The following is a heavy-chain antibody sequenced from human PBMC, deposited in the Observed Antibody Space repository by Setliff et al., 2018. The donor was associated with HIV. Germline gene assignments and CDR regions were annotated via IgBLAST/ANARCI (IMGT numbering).Heavy chain of an antibody. CDR1: GGTFSLHY. Sequence: SETLSLTCAVSGGTFSLHYYTWIRQSPLRGLEWIGEINHSGSTNYNPSLKSRISISVDTSKNQFSLKLSSVTAADTAVYYCARDLYFYYYMDVWGKGTTVTVSS. CDR2: INHSGST. D-gene: IGHD3-9*01. J-gene: IGHJ6*03. V-gene: IGHV4-34*01. CDR3: ARDLYFYYYMDV.